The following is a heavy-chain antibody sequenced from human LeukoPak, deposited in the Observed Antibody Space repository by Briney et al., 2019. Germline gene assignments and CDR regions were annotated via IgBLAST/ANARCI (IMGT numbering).Heavy chain of an antibody. CDR1: GGTFSSYA. D-gene: IGHD2-21*02. CDR2: IIPIFGTA. Sequence: GASVKVSCKASGGTFSSYAISWVRQAPGQGLEWMGGIIPIFGTANYAQKFQGRVTITADESTSTAYMELSSLRSEDTAVYYCARDSPPYCGGDCLPLLGSATLGGNYWGQGTLVTVSS. J-gene: IGHJ4*02. V-gene: IGHV1-69*13. CDR3: ARDSPPYCGGDCLPLLGSATLGGNY.